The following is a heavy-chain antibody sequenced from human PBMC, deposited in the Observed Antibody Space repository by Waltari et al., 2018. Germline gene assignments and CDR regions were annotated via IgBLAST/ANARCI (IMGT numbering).Heavy chain of an antibody. D-gene: IGHD3-10*01. V-gene: IGHV1-2*02. CDR2: INPNSGGT. CDR1: GYTFTGYY. Sequence: QVQLVQSGAEVKKPGASVKVSCKASGYTFTGYYMHWVRQAPGQGLEWMGWINPNSGGTNYAQKFQGRFSFTRDTSISTAYMELGRLRSDDTAVDYCARVIREWFRELFKGEVVDYWGQGTLVTVSS. J-gene: IGHJ4*02. CDR3: ARVIREWFRELFKGEVVDY.